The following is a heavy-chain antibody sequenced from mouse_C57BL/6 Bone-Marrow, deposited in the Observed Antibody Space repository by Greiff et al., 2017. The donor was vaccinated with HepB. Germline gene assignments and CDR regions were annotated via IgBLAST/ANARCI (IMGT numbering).Heavy chain of an antibody. D-gene: IGHD3-2*02. CDR3: ARQSAAEVVSWFAY. CDR2: ISNLAYSI. V-gene: IGHV5-15*01. Sequence: EVQLVESGGGLVQPGGSLKLSCAASGFTFSDYGMAWVRQAPRKGPEWVAFISNLAYSIYYADTVTGRYTISRENAKNTLYLEMSSLRSEDTAMYYCARQSAAEVVSWFAYWGQGTLVTVSA. CDR1: GFTFSDYG. J-gene: IGHJ3*01.